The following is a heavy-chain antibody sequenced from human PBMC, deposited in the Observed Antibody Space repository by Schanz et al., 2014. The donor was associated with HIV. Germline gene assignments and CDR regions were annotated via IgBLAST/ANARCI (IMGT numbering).Heavy chain of an antibody. V-gene: IGHV3-30*18. CDR1: GFNFNSYG. Sequence: VQLVESGGGLVEPGGSLRLSCEASGFNFNSYGMHWVRQAPGKGLEWVAVISYDGRNKYYADSVKGRFTISRDNSKNTLYLQLKSLRAEDRAVYYCAKDRNYYDDRYLGKGNYYYYYGMDVWGQGTTVTVSS. J-gene: IGHJ6*02. D-gene: IGHD3-22*01. CDR3: AKDRNYYDDRYLGKGNYYYYYGMDV. CDR2: ISYDGRNK.